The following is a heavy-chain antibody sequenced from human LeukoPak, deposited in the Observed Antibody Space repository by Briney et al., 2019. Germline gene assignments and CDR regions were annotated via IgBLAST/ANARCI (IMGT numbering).Heavy chain of an antibody. CDR2: INHSGST. D-gene: IGHD4-17*01. J-gene: IGHJ3*02. Sequence: SETLSLTCGVSGGSFSGYYFSWVRQSPEKGLEWIGEINHSGSTNYNPSLKSRVTISVDTAKKQISLKLNSVTAADTAVYYCAKDLVTVTKGFDIWGQGTMVSVSS. CDR3: AKDLVTVTKGFDI. CDR1: GGSFSGYY. V-gene: IGHV4-34*01.